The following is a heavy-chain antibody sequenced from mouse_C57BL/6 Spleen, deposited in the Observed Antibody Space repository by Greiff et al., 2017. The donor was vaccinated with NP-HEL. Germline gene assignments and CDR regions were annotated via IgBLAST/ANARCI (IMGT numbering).Heavy chain of an antibody. CDR1: GYTFTSYW. Sequence: QVQLQQPGAELVRPGSSVKLSCKASGYTFTSYWMDWVKQRPGQGLEWIGNIYPSDSETHYNQKFKDKATLTVDKSSSTAYMQLSSLTSEDSAVYYCARALGYYAMDYWGQGTSVTVSS. CDR2: IYPSDSET. J-gene: IGHJ4*01. V-gene: IGHV1-61*01. CDR3: ARALGYYAMDY.